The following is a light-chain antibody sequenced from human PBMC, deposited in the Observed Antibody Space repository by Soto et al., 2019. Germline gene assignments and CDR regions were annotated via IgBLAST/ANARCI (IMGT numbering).Light chain of an antibody. CDR3: CSYADSNVFV. CDR1: DSDIGSYNI. J-gene: IGLJ1*01. CDR2: EVT. V-gene: IGLV2-23*02. Sequence: QSALTQVASVSGSPGQSITISCTGTDSDIGSYNIVSWYQQHPDKAPQLIIYEVTKRPSGVSDRFSGSKSGNTASLTISGLQAEDEGDYHCCSYADSNVFVFXTGTKVTV.